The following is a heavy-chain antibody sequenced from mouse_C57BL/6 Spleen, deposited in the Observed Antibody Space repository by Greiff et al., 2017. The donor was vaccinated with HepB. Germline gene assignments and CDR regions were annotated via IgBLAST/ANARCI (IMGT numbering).Heavy chain of an antibody. D-gene: IGHD2-3*01. CDR3: TRSEDGYLFYYAMDY. J-gene: IGHJ4*01. Sequence: VQLQQSGAELVRPGASVTLSCKASGYTFTDYEMHWVKQTPVHGLEWIGAIDPETGGTAYNQKFTGKAILTADKSSSTAYMELRSLTSEDSAVYYCTRSEDGYLFYYAMDYWGQGTSVTVSS. V-gene: IGHV1-15*01. CDR1: GYTFTDYE. CDR2: IDPETGGT.